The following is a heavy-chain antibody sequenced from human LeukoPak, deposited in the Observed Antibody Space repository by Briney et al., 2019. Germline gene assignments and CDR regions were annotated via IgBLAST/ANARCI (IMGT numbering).Heavy chain of an antibody. V-gene: IGHV3-33*08. CDR3: ARYNGDYTAFDI. J-gene: IGHJ3*02. D-gene: IGHD4-17*01. Sequence: GGSLRLSCAASGLTVSNNYMSWVRQAPGKGLEWVAVIWFDGSKTNYIESVRGRVTISRDNSRATLSPQMNSLRVEDTAMYYCARYNGDYTAFDIWGHGTMVTVSS. CDR1: GLTVSNNY. CDR2: IWFDGSKT.